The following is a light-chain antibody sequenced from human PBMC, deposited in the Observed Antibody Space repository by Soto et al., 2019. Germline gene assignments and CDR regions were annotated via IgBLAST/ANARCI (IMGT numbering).Light chain of an antibody. CDR3: QQRSNWPPIT. V-gene: IGKV3-11*01. Sequence: TQSPSTLSATVGDRATLSCRASQSVSRYLAWYQQKPGQAPRLLLYDASNRATGIPARFSGSGSGTDFTLTISSLEPEDFAVYYCQQRSNWPPITFGQGTRLEIK. CDR2: DAS. CDR1: QSVSRY. J-gene: IGKJ5*01.